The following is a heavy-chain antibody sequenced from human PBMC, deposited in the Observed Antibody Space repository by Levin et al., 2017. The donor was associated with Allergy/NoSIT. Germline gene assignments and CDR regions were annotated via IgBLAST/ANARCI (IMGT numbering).Heavy chain of an antibody. V-gene: IGHV3-33*01. J-gene: IGHJ3*02. CDR1: GFTFSSYG. CDR3: ARDHYSGVSGAGAFDI. Sequence: PGGSLRLSCAASGFTFSSYGMHWVRQAPGKGLEWVAVIWYDGSNKYYADSVKGRFTISRDNSKNTLYLQMNSLRAEDTAVYYCARDHYSGVSGAGAFDIWGQGTMVTVSS. CDR2: IWYDGSNK. D-gene: IGHD5-12*01.